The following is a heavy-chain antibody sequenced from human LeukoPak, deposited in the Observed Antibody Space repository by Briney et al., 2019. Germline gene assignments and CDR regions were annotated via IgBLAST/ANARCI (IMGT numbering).Heavy chain of an antibody. CDR3: ARHAIDIVVVPAASNWFDP. V-gene: IGHV4-38-2*01. CDR1: GYSISSGYY. D-gene: IGHD2-2*01. Sequence: SETLSLTCAVSGYSISSGYYWGWIRQPPGKGLEWIGSIYHSGSTYYNPSLKSRVTISVDTSKNQFSLKPSSVTAADTAVYYCARHAIDIVVVPAASNWFDPWGQGTLVTVSS. J-gene: IGHJ5*02. CDR2: IYHSGST.